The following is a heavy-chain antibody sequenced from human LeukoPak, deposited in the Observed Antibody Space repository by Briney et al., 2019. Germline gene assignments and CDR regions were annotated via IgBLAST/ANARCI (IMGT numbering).Heavy chain of an antibody. J-gene: IGHJ6*02. CDR3: ARGRSSLQAAKNYYYGMDV. D-gene: IGHD2-15*01. V-gene: IGHV1-18*01. Sequence: ASVKVSCKASGYTFTSYGISWVRQAPGQGLEWMGWISAYNGNTNYAQKLQGRVTMTTETSTSTAYMELRSLRSDDTAVYYCARGRSSLQAAKNYYYGMDVWGQGTTVTVSS. CDR2: ISAYNGNT. CDR1: GYTFTSYG.